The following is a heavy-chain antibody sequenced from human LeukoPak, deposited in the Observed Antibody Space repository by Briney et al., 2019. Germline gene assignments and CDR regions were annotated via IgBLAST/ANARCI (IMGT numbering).Heavy chain of an antibody. D-gene: IGHD6-19*01. CDR3: VKARGSGWHDPWYLYH. Sequence: GGSLRLSCAASGFTFSNYAMHWVRQAPGTGLELVAVIWFDGTNKYYGDSVRGRFTISRDNSKNRLYLQMNSLRAEDTAVYYCVKARGSGWHDPWYLYHWGQGTLVTVSS. V-gene: IGHV3-33*06. CDR1: GFTFSNYA. CDR2: IWFDGTNK. J-gene: IGHJ5*02.